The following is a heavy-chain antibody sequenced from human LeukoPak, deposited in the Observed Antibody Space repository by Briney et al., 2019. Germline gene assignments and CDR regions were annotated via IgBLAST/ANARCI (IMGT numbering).Heavy chain of an antibody. CDR1: GGSIGTYY. Sequence: SETLSLTCSVSGGSIGTYYWTWIRQPPGKGLEWLGYIYYTGSTNYSPSLKSRASMSVDTSKNQVSLKMTSVTAADTAVYYCARPSIPSAAASALDIWGQGTMVTVSS. V-gene: IGHV4-59*08. J-gene: IGHJ3*02. CDR2: IYYTGST. CDR3: ARPSIPSAAASALDI. D-gene: IGHD2-2*01.